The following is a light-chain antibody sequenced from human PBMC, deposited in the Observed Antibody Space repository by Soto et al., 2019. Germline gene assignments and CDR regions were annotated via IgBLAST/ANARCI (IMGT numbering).Light chain of an antibody. CDR2: GAS. Sequence: EIVMTQSPATLSMSPGEIATLSCRASQSVSSNLAWYQQKPGQAPRLLIYGASTRATGIPARFSGSGSGTEFTLTISSLQSEDFAVYYCQQYNNWPPLTFGGGTMVEIK. CDR1: QSVSSN. V-gene: IGKV3D-15*01. CDR3: QQYNNWPPLT. J-gene: IGKJ4*01.